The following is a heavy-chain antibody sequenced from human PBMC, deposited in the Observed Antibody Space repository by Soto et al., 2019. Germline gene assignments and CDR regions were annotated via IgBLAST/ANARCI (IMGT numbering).Heavy chain of an antibody. D-gene: IGHD6-13*01. Sequence: QLLESGGGLVQPGGSVRLSCAASGFTFSSHAMSWVRQAPGKGLEWVSGISGSGGATYYADSVKGRFTISRDNSKNTLFLQMDSQRAEDTAVYYCAKEVGIAGADTRGDFDYWGQGTLVTVSS. CDR1: GFTFSSHA. CDR3: AKEVGIAGADTRGDFDY. V-gene: IGHV3-23*01. J-gene: IGHJ4*02. CDR2: ISGSGGAT.